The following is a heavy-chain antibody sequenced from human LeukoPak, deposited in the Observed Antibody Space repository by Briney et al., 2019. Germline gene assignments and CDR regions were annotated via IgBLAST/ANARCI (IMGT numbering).Heavy chain of an antibody. Sequence: SETLSLTCIVSGGSISSSIYYWAWVRQPPGKGLEWIGEGDHTGGTKYNPSLKSRVTISADSSKNQFSLKWYSVTAADTGLYYCAKNGQRGFSFDPWGQGTLVIVAS. CDR3: AKNGQRGFSFDP. CDR1: GGSISSSIYY. J-gene: IGHJ5*02. V-gene: IGHV4-39*07. D-gene: IGHD2-8*01. CDR2: GDHTGGT.